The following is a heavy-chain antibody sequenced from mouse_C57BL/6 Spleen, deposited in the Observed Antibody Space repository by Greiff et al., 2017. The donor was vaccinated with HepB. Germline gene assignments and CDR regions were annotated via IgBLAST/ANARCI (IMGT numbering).Heavy chain of an antibody. D-gene: IGHD2-4*01. V-gene: IGHV5-6*02. CDR2: ISSGGSYT. Sequence: EVNLVESGGDLVKPGGSLKLSCAASGFTFSSYGMSWVRQTPDKRLEWVATISSGGSYTYYPDSVKGRFTISRDNAKNTLYLQMSSLKSEDTAMYYCARPLYYDYDGFAYWGQGTLVTVSA. J-gene: IGHJ3*01. CDR3: ARPLYYDYDGFAY. CDR1: GFTFSSYG.